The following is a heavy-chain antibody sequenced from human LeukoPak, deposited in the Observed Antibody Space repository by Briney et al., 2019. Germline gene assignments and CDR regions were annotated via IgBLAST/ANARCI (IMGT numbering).Heavy chain of an antibody. J-gene: IGHJ4*02. CDR1: GGSFSGYY. CDR3: ARRGYSRGFDY. CDR2: INHSGST. Sequence: SETLSLTCAVYGGSFSGYYWSWIRQPPGKGLEWIGEINHSGSTNYNPSLKSRVTISVDTSKNQFSLKLSSMTAADTAVYYCARRGYSRGFDYWGQGTLVTVSS. D-gene: IGHD6-13*01. V-gene: IGHV4-34*01.